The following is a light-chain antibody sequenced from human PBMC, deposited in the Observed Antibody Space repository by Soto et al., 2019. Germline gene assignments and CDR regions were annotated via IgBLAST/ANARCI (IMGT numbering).Light chain of an antibody. CDR1: RSNIGSSN. CDR3: AAWDASLSGAV. CDR2: KNT. V-gene: IGLV1-47*01. Sequence: QSVLTQPPSASGTPGQRVTISCSGSRSNIGSSNVYWYQQLPGTAPKLLIYKNTQRPSGVPDRFSGSKSGTSASLAISGLGSEDEADYYCAAWDASLSGAVSGGGTQRPVL. J-gene: IGLJ7*01.